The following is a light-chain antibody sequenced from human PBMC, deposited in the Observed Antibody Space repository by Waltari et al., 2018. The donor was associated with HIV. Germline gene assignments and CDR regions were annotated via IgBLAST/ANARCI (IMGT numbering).Light chain of an antibody. Sequence: DIQMTQSPSTLSASVGDRVTITCRASQSINSWLAWYQQKPGKAPKLLIYKTSTLESGVPSRFGGSGSGTEFTLTISSLQPDDFATYYCQQYITYSLTFGQGTKV. J-gene: IGKJ1*01. V-gene: IGKV1-5*03. CDR1: QSINSW. CDR3: QQYITYSLT. CDR2: KTS.